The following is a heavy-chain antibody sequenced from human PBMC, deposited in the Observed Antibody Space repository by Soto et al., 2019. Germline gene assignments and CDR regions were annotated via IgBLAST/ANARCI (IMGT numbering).Heavy chain of an antibody. Sequence: GGSLRLSCSASGFTFSSYAMHWVRQAPGKGLEYVSAISSNGGSTYYADSVKGRFTISRDNSKNTLYLQMSSLRAEDTAVYYCVKSLGYSYGYFDYWGQGTLVTVSS. D-gene: IGHD5-18*01. CDR1: GFTFSSYA. CDR2: ISSNGGST. V-gene: IGHV3-64D*08. J-gene: IGHJ4*02. CDR3: VKSLGYSYGYFDY.